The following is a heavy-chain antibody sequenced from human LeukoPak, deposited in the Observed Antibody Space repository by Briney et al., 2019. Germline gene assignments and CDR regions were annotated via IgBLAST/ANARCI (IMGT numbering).Heavy chain of an antibody. J-gene: IGHJ5*02. CDR3: ARGYSTIILSLFDP. Sequence: PGSSLRLSCAASGFTFSTYAMHWVRQAPGKGLEWVAVIWYDGRNKYYADSVKGRFTISRDNSKNTLHLQMDSLRDEDTAVYYCARGYSTIILSLFDPWGQGTLVTVSS. CDR2: IWYDGRNK. CDR1: GFTFSTYA. D-gene: IGHD5-12*01. V-gene: IGHV3-33*01.